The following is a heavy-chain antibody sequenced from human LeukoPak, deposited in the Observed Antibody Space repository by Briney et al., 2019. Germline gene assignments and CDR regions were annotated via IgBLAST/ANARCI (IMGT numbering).Heavy chain of an antibody. CDR2: INADVSEK. Sequence: PGGCMTLSCQGTGFSLSRFWMNCVRQAPGHGLEWAANINADVSEKLHVDSVTGPFSIPRDNAKNSLYLHTDSLGVDDASYYYCAGGVWFGETVGSCYDYGGQGTQVAVSS. J-gene: IGHJ4*02. CDR1: GFSLSRFW. D-gene: IGHD3-10*01. V-gene: IGHV3-7*01. CDR3: AGGVWFGETVGSCYDY.